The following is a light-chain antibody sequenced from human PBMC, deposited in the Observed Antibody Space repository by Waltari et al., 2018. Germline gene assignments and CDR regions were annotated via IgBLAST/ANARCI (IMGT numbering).Light chain of an antibody. CDR3: HQYNRWPRT. CDR2: GAS. V-gene: IGKV3D-15*01. Sequence: EIVMTQFPATLSVSPGERATLSCRASQSVSNNLAWYQQKPGQTPRLLIYGASIRATGIPARFSGSGSGTEFTLTISSLQSEDFAVYYCHQYNRWPRTFGQGTKVEIK. J-gene: IGKJ1*01. CDR1: QSVSNN.